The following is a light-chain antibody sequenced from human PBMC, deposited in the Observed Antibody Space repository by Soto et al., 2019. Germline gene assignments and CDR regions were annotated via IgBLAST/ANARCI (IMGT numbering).Light chain of an antibody. V-gene: IGKV3-11*01. CDR3: QQRYDWPLT. J-gene: IGKJ4*01. CDR1: QTVYNY. CDR2: DAS. Sequence: EIVLTQSPATLSLSPGERATLSCRASQTVYNYLAWYQQRPGQAPRLLIYDASNRATGVPARFSGSGSGTDFTLTISSLVPDDLAIYFCQQRYDWPLTFGGGSRIEMK.